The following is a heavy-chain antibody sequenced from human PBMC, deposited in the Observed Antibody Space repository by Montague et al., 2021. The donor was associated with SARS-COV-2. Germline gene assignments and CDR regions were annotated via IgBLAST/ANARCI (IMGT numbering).Heavy chain of an antibody. D-gene: IGHD3-9*01. V-gene: IGHV4-39*01. CDR3: ATYYDILTGYYIDAFDI. J-gene: IGHJ3*02. CDR1: GGSISSSSYY. Sequence: SETLSLTCTVSGGSISSSSYYWGWIRQPPGKGLEWIGSIYYSGSTYYNPSLKSRVTISVDTSKNLFSLKLSSVTAADTAVYYCATYYDILTGYYIDAFDIWGQGTMVTVSS. CDR2: IYYSGST.